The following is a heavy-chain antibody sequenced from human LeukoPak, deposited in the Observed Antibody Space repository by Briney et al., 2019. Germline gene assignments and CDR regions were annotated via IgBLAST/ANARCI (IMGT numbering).Heavy chain of an antibody. CDR1: SGSISISNYY. CDR2: IYYSGST. D-gene: IGHD6-19*01. CDR3: ARTYSSGWYGPFDY. J-gene: IGHJ4*02. Sequence: SETLSLTCTVSSGSISISNYYWGWIRQPPGKGLEWIGSIYYSGSTNYNPSLKSRVTISVDTSKNQFSLKLSSVTAADTAVYYCARTYSSGWYGPFDYWGQGTLVTVSS. V-gene: IGHV4-39*07.